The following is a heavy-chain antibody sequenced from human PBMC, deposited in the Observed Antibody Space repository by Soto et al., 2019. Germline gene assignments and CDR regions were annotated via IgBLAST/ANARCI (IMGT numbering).Heavy chain of an antibody. V-gene: IGHV3-23*01. CDR1: GLIFNNYA. J-gene: IGHJ4*02. Sequence: GGSLRLSCAASGLIFNNYAMNWVRQAPGKGLEWVSSICGDGNCAFYADSVKDRFTVSRDNSMNTLYLQMNSLRADDTAVYYCTQKMDASHDGRDYYDYWGQGALVTVSS. D-gene: IGHD2-2*03. CDR2: ICGDGNCA. CDR3: TQKMDASHDGRDYYDY.